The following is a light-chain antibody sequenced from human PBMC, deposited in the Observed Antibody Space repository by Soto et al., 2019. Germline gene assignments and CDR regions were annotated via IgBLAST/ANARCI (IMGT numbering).Light chain of an antibody. CDR1: STDVGGYNY. J-gene: IGLJ1*01. CDR3: NSYSSSPTLYL. Sequence: QPVLTEPACVSVSTGQLITIFCTGTSTDVGGYNYVSWYQQHPGKAPKLMISDVSNRPSGVSIRFSGSKSGNTASLTISGLQAEDEADYYCNSYSSSPTLYLFGTGTKVTVL. CDR2: DVS. V-gene: IGLV2-14*01.